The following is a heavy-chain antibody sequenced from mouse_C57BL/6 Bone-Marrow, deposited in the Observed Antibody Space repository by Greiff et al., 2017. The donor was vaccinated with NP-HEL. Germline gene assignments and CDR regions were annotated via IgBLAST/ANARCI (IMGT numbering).Heavy chain of an antibody. D-gene: IGHD2-4*01. V-gene: IGHV1-5*01. CDR2: IYPGNSDT. J-gene: IGHJ3*01. CDR1: GYTFTSYW. CDR3: TEGDYDAWFAY. Sequence: VQLQQSGTVLARPGASVKMSCKTSGYTFTSYWMHWVKQRPGQGLEWIGAIYPGNSDTSYNQKFKGKAKLTAVTSASTAYMELSSLTNEDSAVYYCTEGDYDAWFAYWGQGTLVTVSA.